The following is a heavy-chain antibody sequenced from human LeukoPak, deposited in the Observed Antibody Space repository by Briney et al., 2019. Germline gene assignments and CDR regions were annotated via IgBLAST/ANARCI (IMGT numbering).Heavy chain of an antibody. V-gene: IGHV4-39*07. CDR1: GGSISRSGYY. D-gene: IGHD2-21*02. J-gene: IGHJ4*02. CDR2: IYDTGST. Sequence: SETLSLTCIVSGGSISRSGYYWGWLRQPPGKGLECIGSIYDTGSTYYSPSLKNRVTMSVDTSKNQFSLKLSSVTAADTALYYCARDICGGDCYSLTSFDCWGQGTLVTVSS. CDR3: ARDICGGDCYSLTSFDC.